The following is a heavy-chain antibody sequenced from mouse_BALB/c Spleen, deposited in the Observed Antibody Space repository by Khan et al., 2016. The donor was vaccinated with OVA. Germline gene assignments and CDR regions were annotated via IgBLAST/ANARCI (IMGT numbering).Heavy chain of an antibody. Sequence: VQLKQSGPEVVKPGASVKMSCRASGYTFTDYSLDWVKQSHGESLEWIGYIFPNTGDTVYNQKFKTKATLTVNISSSTAHMDLRSLTSEDSAVDYCARSGYGSFAYWGQGTLVTVSA. CDR1: GYTFTDYS. V-gene: IGHV1S29*02. D-gene: IGHD1-2*01. CDR2: IFPNTGDT. CDR3: ARSGYGSFAY. J-gene: IGHJ3*01.